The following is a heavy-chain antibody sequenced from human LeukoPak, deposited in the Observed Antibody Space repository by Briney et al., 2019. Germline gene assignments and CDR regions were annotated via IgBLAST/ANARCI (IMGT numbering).Heavy chain of an antibody. Sequence: GGSLRLSHAASGFPYSRYGMHCVRQAPGKALEGVAVISYNGNNKEYADSVKGRFTISRNNSKNTLYLQMNSLRAEDTAVYYCAKDRRGSRSFDYWGLGTLVTVSS. CDR1: GFPYSRYG. D-gene: IGHD6-13*01. V-gene: IGHV3-30*18. CDR2: ISYNGNNK. J-gene: IGHJ4*02. CDR3: AKDRRGSRSFDY.